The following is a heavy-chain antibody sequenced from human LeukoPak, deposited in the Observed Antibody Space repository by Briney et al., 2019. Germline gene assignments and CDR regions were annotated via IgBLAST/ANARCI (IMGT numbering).Heavy chain of an antibody. CDR2: IYYSGST. CDR3: ARVGSRAWFDP. CDR1: GGSISSGSYY. Sequence: SQTLSLTCTVSGGSISSGSYYWGWIRQPPGKGLEWIGSIYYSGSTYYNPSLKSRVTISVDTSKNQFSLKLSSVTAADTAVYYCARVGSRAWFDPWGQGTLVTVSS. J-gene: IGHJ5*02. V-gene: IGHV4-39*07. D-gene: IGHD3-16*01.